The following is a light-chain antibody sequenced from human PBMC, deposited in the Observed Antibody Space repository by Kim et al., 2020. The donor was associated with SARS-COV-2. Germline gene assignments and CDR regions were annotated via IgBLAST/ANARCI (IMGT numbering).Light chain of an antibody. CDR3: LQDYTYPWT. CDR1: QAIRND. J-gene: IGKJ1*01. Sequence: ASLGDTVTITCRASQAIRNDLGWYQQKPGKAPKVLIAAASILQTGVPSRFSGSGSGTDFTLTINSLQPEDFATYYCLQDYTYPWTFGQGTKVDIK. CDR2: AAS. V-gene: IGKV1-6*01.